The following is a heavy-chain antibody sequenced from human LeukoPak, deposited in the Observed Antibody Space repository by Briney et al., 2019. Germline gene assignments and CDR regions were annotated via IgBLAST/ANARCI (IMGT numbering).Heavy chain of an antibody. CDR1: GGSITNYY. V-gene: IGHV4-4*07. D-gene: IGHD3-22*01. Sequence: SETLSLTCTVSGGSITNYYWSWIRQPAGKGLEWIGRIYASGSTNYNPSLKSRVTMSVDTSKNLFSLKLKYVTAADTATYYCAREEYYYDSVGQRYYFDYWGQGTLVTVSS. CDR2: IYASGST. J-gene: IGHJ4*02. CDR3: AREEYYYDSVGQRYYFDY.